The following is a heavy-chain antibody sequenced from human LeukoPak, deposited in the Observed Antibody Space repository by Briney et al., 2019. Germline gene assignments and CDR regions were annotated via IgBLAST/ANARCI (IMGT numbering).Heavy chain of an antibody. CDR2: IFHAGST. Sequence: PSGTLSLTRAVSGDSITSSHWWTWIRQPPGKGLEWIGEIFHAGSTNYNSSLESRVTISVDKSKNQFSLKLTSVTAADTAVYFCARAYGDYRWFFDFWGPGHLVTVSS. J-gene: IGHJ4*02. CDR1: GDSITSSHW. D-gene: IGHD4-17*01. V-gene: IGHV4-4*02. CDR3: ARAYGDYRWFFDF.